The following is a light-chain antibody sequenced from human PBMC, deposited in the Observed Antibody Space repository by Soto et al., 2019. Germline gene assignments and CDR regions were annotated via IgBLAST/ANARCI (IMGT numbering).Light chain of an antibody. CDR3: QQSHSTPYT. CDR1: QSISRY. Sequence: DIQMTQSPSSLSASVGETVTITCRASQSISRYLNWYQQKPGKAPNLQINAGSRFQSGVPSRFSGGGSGTDFTLTISGLPPEDFATYYCQQSHSTPYTFGQGTKLEIK. V-gene: IGKV1-39*01. J-gene: IGKJ2*01. CDR2: AGS.